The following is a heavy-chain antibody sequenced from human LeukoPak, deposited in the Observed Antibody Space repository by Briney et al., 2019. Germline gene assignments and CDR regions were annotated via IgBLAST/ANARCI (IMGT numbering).Heavy chain of an antibody. Sequence: SETLSPTCSFSGGSISSYYWSWLRQPPGKGLEWIGYIQYSANTNYNPSLKSRVTISIDTSKNQFSLKLSSVTAADTAVYLCARSGGSYYDYWGQGTLVTVSS. CDR3: ARSGGSYYDY. D-gene: IGHD1-26*01. V-gene: IGHV4-59*08. J-gene: IGHJ4*02. CDR2: IQYSANT. CDR1: GGSISSYY.